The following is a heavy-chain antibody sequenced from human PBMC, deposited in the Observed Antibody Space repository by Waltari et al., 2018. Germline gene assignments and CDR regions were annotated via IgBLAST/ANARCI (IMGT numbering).Heavy chain of an antibody. CDR2: ISISSSTI. CDR3: ARDDPYGDFGYYYYMDV. CDR1: GFTFSSYS. V-gene: IGHV3-48*04. D-gene: IGHD4-17*01. Sequence: EVQLVESGGGLVQPGGSLRLSCAASGFTFSSYSMNWVRQAPGKGLEWVSYISISSSTIYYADSVKGRFTISRDNAKNSLYLQMNSLRAEDTAVYYCARDDPYGDFGYYYYMDVWGKGTTVTVSS. J-gene: IGHJ6*03.